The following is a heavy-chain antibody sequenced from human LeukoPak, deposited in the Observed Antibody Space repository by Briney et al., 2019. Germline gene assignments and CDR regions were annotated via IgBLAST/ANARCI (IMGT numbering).Heavy chain of an antibody. Sequence: SESLSLTFTVSGGSIRSTSYYWGWIRQPPGKGLEWIGNIYYSGTTQYKPSLKSRVTISVDTSKNQFSLKLTSVTAADTAVYYCAGGRWHYSDSTGYYLDIWGQGTIVTVSS. CDR1: GGSIRSTSYY. J-gene: IGHJ3*02. D-gene: IGHD3-22*01. V-gene: IGHV4-39*01. CDR2: IYYSGTT. CDR3: AGGRWHYSDSTGYYLDI.